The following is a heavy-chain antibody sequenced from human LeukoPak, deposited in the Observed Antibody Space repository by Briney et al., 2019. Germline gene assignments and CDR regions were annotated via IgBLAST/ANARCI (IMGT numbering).Heavy chain of an antibody. D-gene: IGHD3-9*01. CDR3: ARGDWYSFDY. Sequence: SETLSLTCAVSGGSISSGGYSWSWIRQPPGKGLEWIGYIYHSGSTYYNPSLKSRVTISVDRSKNQFSLKLSSVTAADTAVYYCARGDWYSFDYWGQGALVTVSS. CDR1: GGSISSGGYS. V-gene: IGHV4-30-2*01. CDR2: IYHSGST. J-gene: IGHJ4*02.